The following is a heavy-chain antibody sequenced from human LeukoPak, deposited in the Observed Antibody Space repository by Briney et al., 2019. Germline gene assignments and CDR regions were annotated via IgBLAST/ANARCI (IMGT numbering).Heavy chain of an antibody. J-gene: IGHJ6*02. CDR2: ISWNSGII. CDR3: AKGVPPVSGYGYYYGMDV. D-gene: IGHD5-18*01. Sequence: GRSLRLSCAASGFTFDDYAKHWVRHAPGKGLEWVSGISWNSGIIGYADSVKGRFTISRDNAKNSLYLQMNSLIAEDTALYYCAKGVPPVSGYGYYYGMDVWGQGTTVTVSS. CDR1: GFTFDDYA. V-gene: IGHV3-9*01.